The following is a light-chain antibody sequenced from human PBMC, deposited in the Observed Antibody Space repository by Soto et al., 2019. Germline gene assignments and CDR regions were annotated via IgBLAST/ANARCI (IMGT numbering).Light chain of an antibody. CDR2: EVS. J-gene: IGLJ2*01. CDR3: SSFAGNNILV. CDR1: SSDVGGYNY. Sequence: QSALTQPPSASGSPGQSVTISCTGTSSDVGGYNYVSWYQQHPGKAPKLMISEVSKRPSGVPDRFSGSKSGNTASLTVSGPQAEDESDYYCSSFAGNNILVFGGGTKQTVL. V-gene: IGLV2-8*01.